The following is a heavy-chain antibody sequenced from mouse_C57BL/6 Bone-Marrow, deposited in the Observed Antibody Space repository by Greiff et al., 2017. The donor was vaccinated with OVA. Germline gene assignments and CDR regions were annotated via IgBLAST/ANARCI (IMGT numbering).Heavy chain of an antibody. D-gene: IGHD2-1*01. CDR1: GFSFNTYA. V-gene: IGHV10-1*01. J-gene: IGHJ1*03. CDR2: IRSKSNNYAT. Sequence: EVMLVESGGGLVQPKGSLKLSCAASGFSFNTYAMNWVRQAPGKGLEWVARIRSKSNNYATYYADSVKDRFTISRDDSESMLYLQMNNLKTEDTAMYYCVRYGNWYFDVWGTGTTVTVSS. CDR3: VRYGNWYFDV.